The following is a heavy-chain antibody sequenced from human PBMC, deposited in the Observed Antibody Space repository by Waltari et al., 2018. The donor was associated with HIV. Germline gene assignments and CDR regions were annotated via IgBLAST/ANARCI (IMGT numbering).Heavy chain of an antibody. Sequence: QVQLVESGGGVVQPGRSLRLSCAASGFTFSSYGMHWVRQAPGKGLEWVAVISYEGSNKYYADSVKGRFTISRDNSKNTLYLQMNSLRAEDTAVYYCAKDWALFYYDSSGSFDYWGQGTLVTVSS. CDR2: ISYEGSNK. J-gene: IGHJ4*02. V-gene: IGHV3-30*18. CDR3: AKDWALFYYDSSGSFDY. CDR1: GFTFSSYG. D-gene: IGHD3-22*01.